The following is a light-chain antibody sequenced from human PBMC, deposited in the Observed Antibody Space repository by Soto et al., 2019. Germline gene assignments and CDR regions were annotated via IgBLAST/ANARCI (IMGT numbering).Light chain of an antibody. V-gene: IGKV3-20*01. Sequence: EIVLTQSPGTLSLSPGERATLSCRASQSVTNNYLAWYQQKPGQAPRLLIADASRRATGIPDRFSGSGSGTEFTLTISRLEPEDFAVYYCQQCARSPLTFGQGTKVAMK. CDR1: QSVTNNY. CDR3: QQCARSPLT. CDR2: DAS. J-gene: IGKJ1*01.